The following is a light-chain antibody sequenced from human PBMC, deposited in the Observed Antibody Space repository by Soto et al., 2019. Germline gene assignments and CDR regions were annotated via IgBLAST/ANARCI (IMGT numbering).Light chain of an antibody. J-gene: IGKJ3*01. CDR1: QGINSY. CDR2: ATS. Sequence: DIQLTQSPSFLSASVGDRVTITCRASQGINSYLAWYQQTPGKAPKLLIYATSTLQTGVPSRFSGSGSGTEFTLTISSLQPEDFATYYCQQFNSYPLLFTFGTGTRVEIK. V-gene: IGKV1-9*01. CDR3: QQFNSYPLLFT.